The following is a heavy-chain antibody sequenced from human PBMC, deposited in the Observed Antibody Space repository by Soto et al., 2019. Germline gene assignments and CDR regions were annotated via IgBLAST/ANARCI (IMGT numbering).Heavy chain of an antibody. Sequence: QVQLVQSGAEVKEPGASVRVSCKASGYAFTSHTIHWARQAPGQGLEWMGWIVISNGSPRYAPQFQGRVTFGRDTSATTAYTELSSLTSEDTAVYYCAREPEDGVPGDYWGQGTPVVVSS. CDR2: IVISNGSP. D-gene: IGHD3-3*01. CDR1: GYAFTSHT. CDR3: AREPEDGVPGDY. V-gene: IGHV1-3*04. J-gene: IGHJ4*02.